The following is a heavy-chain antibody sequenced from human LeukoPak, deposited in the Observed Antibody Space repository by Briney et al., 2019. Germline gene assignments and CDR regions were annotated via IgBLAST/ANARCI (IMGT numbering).Heavy chain of an antibody. CDR2: IYYSGST. Sequence: PSETLSLTCTVSGGSISSYYWSWIRQPPGKGLEWIGYIYYSGSTNYNPSLKSRVTISVDTSKNQFSLKLSSVTAADTAVYYCARLRRSSGSYYYYYYMDVWGQGTLVTVSS. D-gene: IGHD3-22*01. J-gene: IGHJ6*03. CDR1: GGSISSYY. V-gene: IGHV4-59*01. CDR3: ARLRRSSGSYYYYYYMDV.